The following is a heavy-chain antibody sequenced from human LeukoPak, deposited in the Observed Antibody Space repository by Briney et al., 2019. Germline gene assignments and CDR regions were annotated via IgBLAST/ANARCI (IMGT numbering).Heavy chain of an antibody. V-gene: IGHV7-4-1*02. Sequence: ASVKVSCKASGYTFTNYAMNWVRQAPGQGLEWMGWTNTNTGNPTYAQGFTGRFVFSLDTSVSTAYLQISSLKAEDTAVYYCARRIVGATTLLGYWGQGTLVTVSS. CDR1: GYTFTNYA. J-gene: IGHJ4*02. D-gene: IGHD1-26*01. CDR3: ARRIVGATTLLGY. CDR2: TNTNTGNP.